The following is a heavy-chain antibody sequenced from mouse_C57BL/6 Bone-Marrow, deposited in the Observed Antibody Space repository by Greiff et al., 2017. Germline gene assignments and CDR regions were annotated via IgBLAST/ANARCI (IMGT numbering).Heavy chain of an antibody. J-gene: IGHJ1*03. Sequence: EVQLPESGPGLAQPSQTLSLTCSVTGYSITSDYWNWIRKFPGTKLEYMWYISYSGSTYYNPSLKSRISITRDTSKNQYYLQCNSVTTEDTATYYCARSYYGSSSRWYFDVWGTGTTVTVSS. CDR3: ARSYYGSSSRWYFDV. V-gene: IGHV3-8*01. D-gene: IGHD1-1*01. CDR1: GYSITSDY. CDR2: ISYSGST.